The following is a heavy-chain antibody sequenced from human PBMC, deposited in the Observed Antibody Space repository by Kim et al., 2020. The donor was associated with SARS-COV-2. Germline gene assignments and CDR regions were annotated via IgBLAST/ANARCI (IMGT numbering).Heavy chain of an antibody. D-gene: IGHD4-17*01. CDR3: ARGRRMTTVTTRYFDL. J-gene: IGHJ2*01. Sequence: LKSRVTISVDTAKNQFSLKRSSVTAADTAVYYCARGRRMTTVTTRYFDLWGRGTLVTVSS. V-gene: IGHV4-34*01.